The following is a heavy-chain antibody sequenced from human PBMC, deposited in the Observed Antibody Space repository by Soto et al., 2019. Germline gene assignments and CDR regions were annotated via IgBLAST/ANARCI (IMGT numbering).Heavy chain of an antibody. J-gene: IGHJ1*01. CDR2: INSRSSYI. D-gene: IGHD1-26*01. CDR3: ARDPSDLWEPDQYFKH. V-gene: IGHV3-21*01. CDR1: GCTFSTYS. Sequence: PGGSLRLSCAASGCTFSTYSLTWVRQAPGKGLEWVSSINSRSSYIFYADSVKGRFTISRDNAKNSLYLQMNSLRAEDTAVYYCARDPSDLWEPDQYFKHLCQGTLVTVSS.